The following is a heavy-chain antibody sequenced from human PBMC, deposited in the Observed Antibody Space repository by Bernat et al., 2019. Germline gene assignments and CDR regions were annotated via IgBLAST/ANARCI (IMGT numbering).Heavy chain of an antibody. J-gene: IGHJ6*03. CDR2: IRYGSDST. CDR1: GFTFSSYA. V-gene: IGHV3-23*01. Sequence: EVQLLESGGGLVQPGGSLRLSCAASGFTFSSYAMNWVRQAPGKGLEWVSAIRYGSDSTYSAASVKGRFTISRDDSKNTLYLHMNSLRAEDTALYFCAKGAGSGTFYYHYYMDVWGKGTTVTVSS. D-gene: IGHD3-10*01. CDR3: AKGAGSGTFYYHYYMDV.